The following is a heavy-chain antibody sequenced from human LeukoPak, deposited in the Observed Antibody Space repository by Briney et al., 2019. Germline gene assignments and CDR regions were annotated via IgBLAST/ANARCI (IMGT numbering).Heavy chain of an antibody. CDR2: IYYSVST. V-gene: IGHV4-39*07. CDR1: GGSISSSSYY. J-gene: IGHJ4*02. CDR3: ARVQQWLVATDFDY. Sequence: SETLSLTCTVSGGSISSSSYYWGWIRQPPGKGLEWIGSIYYSVSTYYNPSLKSRVTISVDTSKNQFSLKLSSVTAADTAVYYCARVQQWLVATDFDYWGQGTLVTVSS. D-gene: IGHD6-19*01.